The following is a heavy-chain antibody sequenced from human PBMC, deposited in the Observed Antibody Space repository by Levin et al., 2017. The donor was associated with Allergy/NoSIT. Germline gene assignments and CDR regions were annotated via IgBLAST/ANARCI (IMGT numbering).Heavy chain of an antibody. CDR3: ARSERGVEDY. Sequence: PGGSLRLSCAASGFTFRSYWMHWVRQAPEKGLVWVSRINTDGSSTNYADSVKGRFTISRDNAKKTLYLQMNSLRVEDTAIYYCARSERGVEDYWGQGTLVTVSS. CDR2: INTDGSST. J-gene: IGHJ4*02. V-gene: IGHV3-74*01. CDR1: GFTFRSYW. D-gene: IGHD3-10*01.